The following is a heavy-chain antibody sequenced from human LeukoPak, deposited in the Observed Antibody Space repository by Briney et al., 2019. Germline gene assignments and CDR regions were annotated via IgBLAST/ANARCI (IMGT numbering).Heavy chain of an antibody. CDR3: ARDGGATLVRGVITFDY. CDR2: ISSSSSTI. D-gene: IGHD3-10*01. J-gene: IGHJ4*02. CDR1: GFTFSSYG. V-gene: IGHV3-48*04. Sequence: GGSLRLSCAASGFTFSSYGVHWVRQAPGKGLEWVSYISSSSSTIHYADSVKGRFTISRDNTMNSLYLQMNSLRAEDTAVYYCARDGGATLVRGVITFDYWGQGTLVTVSS.